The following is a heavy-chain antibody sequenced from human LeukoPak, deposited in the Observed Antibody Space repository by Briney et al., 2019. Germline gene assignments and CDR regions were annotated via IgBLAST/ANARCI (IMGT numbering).Heavy chain of an antibody. CDR2: IYYSGST. CDR3: ARPGVGSGRYGAFDT. D-gene: IGHD5-18*01. Sequence: SETLSPTCTVSGGSISSYYWSWIRQPPGKGLEWIGYIYYSGSTNYNPSLESRVTMSVDTSKNQFSLKLRSVTAADTAVYYCARPGVGSGRYGAFDTWGQGTMVTVSS. J-gene: IGHJ3*02. V-gene: IGHV4-59*08. CDR1: GGSISSYY.